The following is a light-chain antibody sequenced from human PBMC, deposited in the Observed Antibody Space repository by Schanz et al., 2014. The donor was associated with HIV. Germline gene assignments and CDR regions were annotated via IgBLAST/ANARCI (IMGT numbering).Light chain of an antibody. V-gene: IGKV1-39*01. CDR1: QTVSTY. CDR3: QQSLTTSWT. CDR2: AAS. Sequence: DIQMTRSPSFLTASVGDRVTITCRARQTVSTYLNWYQQRPGKAPQLLVYAASYLQRGVSSRFSGSGSGTEFTLTISSLEPDDFATYVCQQSLTTSWTFGQGTKVEI. J-gene: IGKJ1*01.